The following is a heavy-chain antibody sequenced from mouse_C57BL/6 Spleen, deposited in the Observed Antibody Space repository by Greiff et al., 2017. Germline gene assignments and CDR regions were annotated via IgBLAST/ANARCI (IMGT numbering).Heavy chain of an antibody. CDR3: ARSPSITTVVAPFAY. J-gene: IGHJ3*01. D-gene: IGHD1-1*01. CDR2: ILPGSGST. V-gene: IGHV1-9*01. CDR1: GYTFTGYW. Sequence: VQLQQSGAELMKPGASVKLSCKATGYTFTGYWIEWVKQRPGHGLGWIGEILPGSGSTNYNEKFKGKATFTADTSSNTAYMQLSSLTTEDSAIYYCARSPSITTVVAPFAYWGQGTLVTVSA.